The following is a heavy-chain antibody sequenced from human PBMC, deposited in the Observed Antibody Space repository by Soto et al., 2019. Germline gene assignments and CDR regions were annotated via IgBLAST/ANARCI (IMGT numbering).Heavy chain of an antibody. CDR1: GYTFTSYA. Sequence: QVQLVQSGAEVKKPGASVKVSCKASGYTFTSYAMHWVRQAPGQRLEWMGWINAGNGNTKYSQKFQGRVTITRDTSASTAYMELSSLRSEDTAVYYCARDPADSSGRQYYYYGMDVWGLGTTVTVSS. J-gene: IGHJ6*02. CDR2: INAGNGNT. D-gene: IGHD6-19*01. CDR3: ARDPADSSGRQYYYYGMDV. V-gene: IGHV1-3*01.